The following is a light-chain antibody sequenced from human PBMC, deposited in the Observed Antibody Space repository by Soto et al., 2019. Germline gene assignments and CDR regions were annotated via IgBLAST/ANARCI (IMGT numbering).Light chain of an antibody. J-gene: IGKJ1*01. CDR3: QQYGSSRWT. Sequence: EIVLTQSPGTLSLSPGERATLSCRASQTVGSAYLAWYQHKPGQAPRLLIYGTSSRATGIPDRISGSGSGTDFTLTISRLEPEDFAVYSCQQYGSSRWTFGQGTKVEAK. CDR2: GTS. V-gene: IGKV3-20*01. CDR1: QTVGSAY.